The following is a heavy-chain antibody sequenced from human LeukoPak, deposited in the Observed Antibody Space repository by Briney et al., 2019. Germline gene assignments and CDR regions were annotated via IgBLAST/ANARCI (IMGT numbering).Heavy chain of an antibody. V-gene: IGHV3-30*03. CDR2: MSYDGTNK. D-gene: IGHD6-19*01. CDR1: GFTVSSNY. J-gene: IGHJ4*02. CDR3: AREFVSGWFDY. Sequence: PGGSLRLSCAASGFTVSSNYMSWVRQAPGKGLEWVAVMSYDGTNKYYADSVKGRFIISRDNSKNTLFLEMNSLRAEDTAVYYCAREFVSGWFDYWGQGTLVTVSS.